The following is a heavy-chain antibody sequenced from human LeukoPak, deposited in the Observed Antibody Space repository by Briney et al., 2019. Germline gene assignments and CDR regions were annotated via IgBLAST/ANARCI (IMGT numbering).Heavy chain of an antibody. CDR2: ISSSSSYM. CDR1: GFTFSSYS. Sequence: GGSLRLSCAASGFTFSSYSMNWVRQAPGKGLEWVSSISSSSSYMYYADSVKGRFTISRDNAKNSLYLQMNSLRAEDTAVYYCARDLRRADCWGQGTLVTVSS. CDR3: ARDLRRADC. D-gene: IGHD2-21*01. J-gene: IGHJ4*02. V-gene: IGHV3-21*01.